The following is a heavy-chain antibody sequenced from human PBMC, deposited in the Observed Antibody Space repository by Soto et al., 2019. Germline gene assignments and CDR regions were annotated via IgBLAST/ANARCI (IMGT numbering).Heavy chain of an antibody. J-gene: IGHJ4*01. Sequence: GGSLSLSCAASGFTFSNAWINWVRQAPGKGLEWVGRIRSNNEGGTSDFAAHVKGRFAIPRDDSKHTAYLQMDSLITEDIAIYYCTTYSHYSGVLVRFDYWGLGTLVTVSS. CDR2: IRSNNEGGTS. V-gene: IGHV3-15*07. D-gene: IGHD1-26*01. CDR3: TTYSHYSGVLVRFDY. CDR1: GFTFSNAW.